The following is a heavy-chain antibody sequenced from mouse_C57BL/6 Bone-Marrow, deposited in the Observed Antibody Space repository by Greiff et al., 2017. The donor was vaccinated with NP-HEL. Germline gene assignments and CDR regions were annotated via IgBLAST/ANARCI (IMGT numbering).Heavy chain of an antibody. D-gene: IGHD1-1*01. CDR3: ARNLLRYPAWFAY. V-gene: IGHV2-2*01. CDR2: IWSGGST. J-gene: IGHJ3*01. Sequence: QVQLQQSGPGLVQPSQSLSITCTVSGFSLTSYGVHWVRQSPGKGLEWLGVIWSGGSTDYNAAFISRLSISKDNSKSQVFFKMNSLQADDTAIYYCARNLLRYPAWFAYWGQGTLVTVSA. CDR1: GFSLTSYG.